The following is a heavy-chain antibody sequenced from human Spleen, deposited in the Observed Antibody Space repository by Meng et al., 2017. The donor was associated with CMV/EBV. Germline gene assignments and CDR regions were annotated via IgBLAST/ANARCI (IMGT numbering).Heavy chain of an antibody. Sequence: GSLRLSCSVSGGSISSGSYYWGWIRQPPGKGLEWIGTIYYGGSTYYNLSLESRVTISVDTSKNQFSLKLSSVTAADTAVYYCAHGDYVDYWGQGTLVTVSS. CDR1: GGSISSGSYY. D-gene: IGHD4-17*01. CDR2: IYYGGST. CDR3: AHGDYVDY. J-gene: IGHJ4*02. V-gene: IGHV4-39*01.